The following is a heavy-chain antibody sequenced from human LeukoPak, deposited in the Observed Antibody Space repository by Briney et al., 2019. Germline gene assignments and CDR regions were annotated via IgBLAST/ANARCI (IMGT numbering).Heavy chain of an antibody. D-gene: IGHD3-22*01. CDR3: ARYYDRSSYRSTPHFDY. CDR2: IQYSGST. J-gene: IGHJ4*02. V-gene: IGHV4-61*01. Sequence: SSETLSLTCTVSGDSVSGISFYWSWIRQPPGKGLQYIGYIQYSGSTNYNPSLKSRVTISVDTSKNQFSLKLSSVTAADTAVYYCARYYDRSSYRSTPHFDYWGQGTLVTVSS. CDR1: GDSVSGISFY.